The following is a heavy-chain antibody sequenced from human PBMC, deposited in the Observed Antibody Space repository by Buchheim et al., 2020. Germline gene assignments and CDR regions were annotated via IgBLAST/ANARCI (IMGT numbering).Heavy chain of an antibody. CDR3: AKVGSSAYFFES. CDR2: INGRGDNT. CDR1: GFTFTSYL. V-gene: IGHV3-23*01. J-gene: IGHJ4*02. Sequence: EVGLLESGGSLAQPGGSLILSCAASGFTFTSYLMMWVRQGPGKGLECVSTINGRGDNTYYADSVKGRFIISRDTSRNTMHLRMDSLRVEDTAIYYCAKVGSSAYFFESWGRGTL.